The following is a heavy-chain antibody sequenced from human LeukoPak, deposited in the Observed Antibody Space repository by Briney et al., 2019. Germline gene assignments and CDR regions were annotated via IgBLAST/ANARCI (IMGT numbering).Heavy chain of an antibody. J-gene: IGHJ4*02. V-gene: IGHV3-49*03. CDR1: GFTFSTYW. CDR3: TSGDYVRDYFDY. Sequence: GGSLRLSCAASGFTFSTYWMHWIRQAPGKGLEWVGFIRSKAYGGTTEYAASVKGRFTISRDDSKSIAYLQMNSLKTEDTAVYYCTSGDYVRDYFDYWGQGSLLTVSS. CDR2: IRSKAYGGTT. D-gene: IGHD3-10*02.